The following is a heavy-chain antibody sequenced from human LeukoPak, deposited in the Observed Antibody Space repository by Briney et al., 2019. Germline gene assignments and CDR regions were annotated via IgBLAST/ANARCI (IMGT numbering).Heavy chain of an antibody. CDR1: GYTFTSYA. CDR2: INTNTGNP. CDR3: ARDGRSEFDY. Sequence: ASVKVSCKASGYTFTSYAMNWVRQDPGQGLEWMGWINTNTGNPTYAQGFTGRFVFSLDTSVSTAYLQISSLKADDTAVDYCARDGRSEFDYWGQGTLVTVSS. D-gene: IGHD1-26*01. V-gene: IGHV7-4-1*02. J-gene: IGHJ4*02.